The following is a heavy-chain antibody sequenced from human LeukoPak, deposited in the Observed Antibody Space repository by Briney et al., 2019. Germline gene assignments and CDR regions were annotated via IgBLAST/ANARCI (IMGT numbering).Heavy chain of an antibody. D-gene: IGHD3-22*01. Sequence: GGSLRPSCAASGFTFSSYAMHWVRQAPGKGLEWVAVISYDGSNKYYADSVKGRFTISRDNSKNTLYLQMNSLRAEDTAVYYCARGTQDYYDSSGYYLWWGQGTLVTVSS. V-gene: IGHV3-30-3*01. J-gene: IGHJ4*02. CDR3: ARGTQDYYDSSGYYLW. CDR2: ISYDGSNK. CDR1: GFTFSSYA.